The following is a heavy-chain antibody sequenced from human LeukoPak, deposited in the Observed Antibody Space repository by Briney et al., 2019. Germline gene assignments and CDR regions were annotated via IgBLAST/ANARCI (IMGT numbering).Heavy chain of an antibody. CDR3: AKEAINYGSGSYPDY. V-gene: IGHV3-43D*03. J-gene: IGHJ4*02. CDR1: GFTFDDYA. D-gene: IGHD3-10*01. Sequence: GGSLRLSCAASGFTFDDYAMHWVRQAPGKGLEWVSLISWDGGSTYYADSVKGRFTISRDNSKNSLYLQMNSLRAEDTALYYCAKEAINYGSGSYPDYWGQGTLVTVSS. CDR2: ISWDGGST.